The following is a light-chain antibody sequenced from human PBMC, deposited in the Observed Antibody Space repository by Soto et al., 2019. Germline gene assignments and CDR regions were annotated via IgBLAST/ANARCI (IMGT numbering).Light chain of an antibody. CDR3: SSHTTTDSHV. CDR1: SSDIGAWDY. J-gene: IGLJ1*01. V-gene: IGLV2-14*01. CDR2: DVS. Sequence: QSVLTQPASVSGSPGQSIAISCTGTSSDIGAWDYVSWYQQHPGKAPKLMIYDVSNRPSGVSNRFSGSKSGYTASLTISGLQPEDEADYYCSSHTTTDSHVFGTGTKVTAL.